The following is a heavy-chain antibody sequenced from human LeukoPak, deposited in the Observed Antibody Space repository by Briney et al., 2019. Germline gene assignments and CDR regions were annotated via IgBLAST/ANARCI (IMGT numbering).Heavy chain of an antibody. V-gene: IGHV4-39*01. CDR3: ASPTDGYSSGWYPYDY. Sequence: SETLSLTCTVSGGSISSSSYYWGWISQPPGKGLEWIGSIYYSGSTYYNPSLKSRVTISVDTSKNQFSLKLSSVTAADTAVYYCASPTDGYSSGWYPYDYWGQGTLVTVSS. D-gene: IGHD6-19*01. CDR1: GGSISSSSYY. J-gene: IGHJ4*02. CDR2: IYYSGST.